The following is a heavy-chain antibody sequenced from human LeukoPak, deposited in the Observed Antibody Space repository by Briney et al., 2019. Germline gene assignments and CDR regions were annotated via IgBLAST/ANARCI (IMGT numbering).Heavy chain of an antibody. CDR3: ARDGGSS. CDR1: GFTFDDYA. CDR2: ISWNSGSI. V-gene: IGHV3-9*01. J-gene: IGHJ5*02. Sequence: GGSLRLSCAASGFTFDDYAMHWVRQAPGKGLEWVSGISWNSGSIGYADSVKGRFTISRDNAKNSLYLQMNSLRAEDTAVYYCARDGGSSWGQGTLVTVSS. D-gene: IGHD6-13*01.